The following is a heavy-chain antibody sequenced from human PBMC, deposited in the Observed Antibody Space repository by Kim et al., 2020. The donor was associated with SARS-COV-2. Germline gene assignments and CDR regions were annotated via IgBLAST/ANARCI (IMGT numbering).Heavy chain of an antibody. J-gene: IGHJ4*02. D-gene: IGHD6-13*01. CDR3: ASQYSSNWGNFDY. Sequence: GGSLRLSCAASGFIFSSHSMNWVRLVPGKGLEWVSSISSSSSYIYYADSVKDRFTISRDNAKNSLYLQMNSLRAEDTAVYYCASQYSSNWGNFDYWGQGTLVTVSS. V-gene: IGHV3-21*01. CDR1: GFIFSSHS. CDR2: ISSSSSYI.